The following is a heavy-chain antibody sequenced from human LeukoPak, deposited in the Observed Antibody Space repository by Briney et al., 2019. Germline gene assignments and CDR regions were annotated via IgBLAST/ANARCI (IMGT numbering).Heavy chain of an antibody. Sequence: GGSLRLSCVGSGFSLCDYWMSWVPQAPGKGLVWVSRIKNDGSVATCADSVKGRFSISRDDAKNTLYLQMNSLRAEDTAFYLCSKSDYCDLWGPGTLVTVSS. V-gene: IGHV3-74*01. CDR3: SKSDYCDL. J-gene: IGHJ5*02. CDR2: IKNDGSVA. D-gene: IGHD1-26*01. CDR1: GFSLCDYW.